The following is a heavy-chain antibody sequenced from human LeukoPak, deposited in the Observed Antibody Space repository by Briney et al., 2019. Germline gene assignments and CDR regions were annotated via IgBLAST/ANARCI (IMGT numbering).Heavy chain of an antibody. CDR2: IKQDGSEK. Sequence: PGGSLRLSCAASGFTFNNYAMSWVRQAPGKGLEWVANIKQDGSEKYYVDSVKGRFTISRDNAKNSLYLQMNSLRAEDTAVYYCARDSNRGYSDYWGQGTLVTVSS. CDR1: GFTFNNYA. D-gene: IGHD3-16*02. V-gene: IGHV3-7*01. CDR3: ARDSNRGYSDY. J-gene: IGHJ4*02.